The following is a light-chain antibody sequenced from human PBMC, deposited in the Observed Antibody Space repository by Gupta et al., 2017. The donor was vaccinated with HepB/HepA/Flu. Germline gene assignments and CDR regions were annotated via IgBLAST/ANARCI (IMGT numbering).Light chain of an antibody. V-gene: IGKV1-8*01. CDR3: QQYDSNQVT. Sequence: AIRMTQSPSSFSASTGDRVTITCRASQGISSYLAWYQQKPGKAPKLLIYAASTVQSGVPSRFSGSGSGTDFTLTISCLQSEDFATYYCQQYDSNQVTFGQGTKVEIK. J-gene: IGKJ2*01. CDR2: AAS. CDR1: QGISSY.